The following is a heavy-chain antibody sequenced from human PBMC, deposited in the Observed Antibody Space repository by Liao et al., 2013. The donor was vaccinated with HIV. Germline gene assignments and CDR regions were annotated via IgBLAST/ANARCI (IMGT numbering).Heavy chain of an antibody. V-gene: IGHV4-61*02. CDR3: ARGRGGYGGPRLGIYFDY. CDR1: GDLIRRDNYY. D-gene: IGHD4-23*01. Sequence: QVRLQESGPGLVKPSQTLSLTCTVSGDLIRRDNYYWTWIRQPAGTGLEWIGHIYTGMSTTGTTNYNPSLKSRVTISVDTSKNQFSLKLSSVTAADTAVYYCARGRGGYGGPRLGIYFDYWGQGTLVTVSS. J-gene: IGHJ4*02. CDR2: IYTGMSTTGTT.